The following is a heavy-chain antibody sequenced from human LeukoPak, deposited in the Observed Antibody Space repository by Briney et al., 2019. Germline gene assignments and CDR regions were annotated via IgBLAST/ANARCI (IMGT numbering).Heavy chain of an antibody. V-gene: IGHV1-18*04. J-gene: IGHJ4*02. D-gene: IGHD3/OR15-3a*01. CDR1: GYTFTGYY. Sequence: ASVKVSCKASGYTFTGYYMHWVRQAPGQGLEWMGWISAYNGNTNYAQKFQGRVTMTTDTSTSTAYMELRSLKSDDTAVYYCARGDWLLDDWGQGTLVTVSS. CDR2: ISAYNGNT. CDR3: ARGDWLLDD.